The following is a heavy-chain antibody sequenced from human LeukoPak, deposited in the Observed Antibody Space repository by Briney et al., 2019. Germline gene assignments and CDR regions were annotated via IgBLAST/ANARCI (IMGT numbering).Heavy chain of an antibody. CDR2: ISSSSIYI. V-gene: IGHV3-21*01. J-gene: IGHJ5*02. Sequence: AGGSLRLSCAASGFTFSSYSMNWVRQAPGKGLEWVSSISSSSIYIYYADSVKGRFTTSRDNAKNSLYLQMNSLRAEDTAVYYCARAEHYYYDTSAYHTVSPREFDPWGQGTLVTVSS. CDR1: GFTFSSYS. D-gene: IGHD3-22*01. CDR3: ARAEHYYYDTSAYHTVSPREFDP.